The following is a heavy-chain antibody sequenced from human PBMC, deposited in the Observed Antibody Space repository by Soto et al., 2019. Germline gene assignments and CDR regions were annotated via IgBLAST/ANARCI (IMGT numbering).Heavy chain of an antibody. V-gene: IGHV3-15*01. J-gene: IGHJ4*02. CDR3: TKVVGFLEWLLH. Sequence: GSLRLSCAASGFTFSNAWMSWVRQAPGKGLEWVGRIKSKTDGGTTDYAAPVKGRFTISRDDSKNTLYLQMNSLKTEDTAVYYCTKVVGFLEWLLHWGQGTLVTVSS. D-gene: IGHD3-3*01. CDR1: GFTFSNAW. CDR2: IKSKTDGGTT.